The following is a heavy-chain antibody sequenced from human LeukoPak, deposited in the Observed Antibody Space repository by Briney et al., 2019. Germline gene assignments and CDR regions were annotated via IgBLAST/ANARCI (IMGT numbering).Heavy chain of an antibody. D-gene: IGHD3-10*01. Sequence: PSGTLSLTCAVSGYSISSGYYWSWIRQPPGKGLEWIGEINHSGSTNYNPSLKSRVTISVDTSKNQFSLKLSSVTAADTAVYYCARLPRYMVRGVTYYYYYYMDVWGKGTTVTISS. CDR3: ARLPRYMVRGVTYYYYYYMDV. CDR2: INHSGST. V-gene: IGHV4-34*01. J-gene: IGHJ6*03. CDR1: GYSISSGYY.